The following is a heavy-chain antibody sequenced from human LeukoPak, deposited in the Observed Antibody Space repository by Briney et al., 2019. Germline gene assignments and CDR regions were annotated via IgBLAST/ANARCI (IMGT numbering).Heavy chain of an antibody. CDR1: GYTFTSYD. D-gene: IGHD1-1*01. CDR3: ARVSKEQLVPHVLAF. J-gene: IGHJ4*02. V-gene: IGHV1-8*01. CDR2: MNPNSGNT. Sequence: EASVKVSCKASGYTFTSYDINWVRQATGQGLEWMGWMNPNSGNTGYAQKFQGRVTMTRNTSISTAYMELSSLRSEDTAVYYCARVSKEQLVPHVLAFWGQGTLVTVSS.